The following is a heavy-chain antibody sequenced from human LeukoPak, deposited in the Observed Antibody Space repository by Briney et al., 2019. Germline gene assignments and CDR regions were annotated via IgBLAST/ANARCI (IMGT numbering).Heavy chain of an antibody. CDR3: ARDPYYDFWSGYRSGWFDP. CDR2: ISSSSSTI. J-gene: IGHJ5*02. V-gene: IGHV3-48*01. Sequence: PGGSLRLSCAASGLTFSSYSMNWVRQAPGKGLEWVSYISSSSSTIYYADSVKGRFTISRDNAKNSLYLQMNSLRAEDTAVYYCARDPYYDFWSGYRSGWFDPWGQGTLVTVSS. D-gene: IGHD3-3*01. CDR1: GLTFSSYS.